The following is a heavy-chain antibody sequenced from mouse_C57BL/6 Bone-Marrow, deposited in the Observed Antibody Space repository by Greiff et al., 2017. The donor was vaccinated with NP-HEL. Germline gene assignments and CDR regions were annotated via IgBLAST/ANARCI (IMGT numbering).Heavy chain of an antibody. CDR3: ARHNHGRYFDV. J-gene: IGHJ1*03. CDR1: GFTFSDYY. V-gene: IGHV5-12*01. Sequence: EVQLVESGGGLVQPGGSLKLSCAASGFTFSDYYMYWVRQTPEKRLEWVAYISNGGGSTYYPDTVKGRFTISRDNAKNTLYLQMSRLKSEDTAMYYCARHNHGRYFDVWGTGTTVTVSS. CDR2: ISNGGGST.